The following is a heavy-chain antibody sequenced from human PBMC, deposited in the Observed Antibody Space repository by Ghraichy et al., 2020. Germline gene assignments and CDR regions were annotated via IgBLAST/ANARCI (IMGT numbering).Heavy chain of an antibody. Sequence: ASVKVSCEASGYTFSTYDIHWVRQATGQGLEWMGWMNPNSGNTRYGRKFQGRVTMTRNTSISTAYMELRRVTSEDTAVYYCARSTSWPAVFFETWGQGTLVTVSS. D-gene: IGHD2-2*01. J-gene: IGHJ5*02. CDR1: GYTFSTYD. CDR2: MNPNSGNT. V-gene: IGHV1-8*01. CDR3: ARSTSWPAVFFET.